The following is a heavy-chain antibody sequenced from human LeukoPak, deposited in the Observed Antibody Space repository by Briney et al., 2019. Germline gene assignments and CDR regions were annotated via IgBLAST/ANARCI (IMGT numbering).Heavy chain of an antibody. D-gene: IGHD2-15*01. J-gene: IGHJ4*02. CDR3: AKDRVDGPFDY. CDR1: GFTFSNYD. V-gene: IGHV3-23*01. Sequence: GGSLRLSCAASGFTFSNYDMGWVRQAPGKGLEWVSSISGSGGSTYYADSVKGRFTISRDNSKNTLFLHMNSLRVEDTAAYYCAKDRVDGPFDYWGQGTLVTVSS. CDR2: ISGSGGST.